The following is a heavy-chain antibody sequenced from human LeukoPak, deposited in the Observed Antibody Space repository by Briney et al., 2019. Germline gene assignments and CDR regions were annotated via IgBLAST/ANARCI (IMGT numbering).Heavy chain of an antibody. V-gene: IGHV1-2*02. Sequence: GASVKVSCKASGYSFIGYYIHWVRQAPGQGLEWMGSVNPNSGVTDYAQKFQGRITMTRDTSISTAYMELNRLTSDDTDVYYCARDTGFPFFDFWGHGALVTVSS. CDR3: ARDTGFPFFDF. J-gene: IGHJ4*01. CDR1: GYSFIGYY. CDR2: VNPNSGVT.